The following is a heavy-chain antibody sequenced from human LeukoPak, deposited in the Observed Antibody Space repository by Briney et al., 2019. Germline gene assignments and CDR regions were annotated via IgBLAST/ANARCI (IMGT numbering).Heavy chain of an antibody. CDR3: ARDSSSNWYGPGDY. V-gene: IGHV3-66*01. D-gene: IGHD6-13*01. CDR2: IYSGGST. Sequence: GGSLRLSCAASGFTVSSNYMSWVRQAPGKGLEWVSVIYSGGSTYYADSVKGRFTISRDNSKNTLYLQMNSLRAEDTAVYYCARDSSSNWYGPGDYWGQGTLVTVSS. J-gene: IGHJ4*02. CDR1: GFTVSSNY.